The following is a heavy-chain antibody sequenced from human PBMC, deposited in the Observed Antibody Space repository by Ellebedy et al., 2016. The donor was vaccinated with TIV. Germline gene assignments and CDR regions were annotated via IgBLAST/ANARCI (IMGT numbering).Heavy chain of an antibody. J-gene: IGHJ6*02. V-gene: IGHV3-7*01. CDR3: AGRPLTGYFNEAYYYGMDV. CDR1: GFTFSTYW. Sequence: ETLSLTCTASGFTFSTYWMSWVRQAPGKGLEWVANIKEDGSEKYYVDSVKGRFTISRDNAKNSLYLQMNSLRAEDTAVYYCAGRPLTGYFNEAYYYGMDVWGQGTTVTVSS. D-gene: IGHD3-9*01. CDR2: IKEDGSEK.